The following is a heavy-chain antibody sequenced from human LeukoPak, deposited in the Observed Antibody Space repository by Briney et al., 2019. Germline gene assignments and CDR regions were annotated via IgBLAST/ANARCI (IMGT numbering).Heavy chain of an antibody. CDR2: ISSSSSYI. J-gene: IGHJ4*02. Sequence: GGSLRLSCAASGFTFSSYSRNWVRQAPGKGLEWVSSISSSSSYIYYAAPVKGRFTTSKDNAKKSLYLQITSLRPEETAVYYCARGDYDILTGPDYWGQGTLVTASS. D-gene: IGHD3-9*01. CDR3: ARGDYDILTGPDY. V-gene: IGHV3-21*01. CDR1: GFTFSSYS.